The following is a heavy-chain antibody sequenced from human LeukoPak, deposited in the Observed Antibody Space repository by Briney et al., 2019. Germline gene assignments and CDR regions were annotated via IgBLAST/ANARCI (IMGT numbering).Heavy chain of an antibody. CDR3: AKDHGIAVAGTDNWFDP. CDR1: GFTFSSYA. CDR2: ISGSGGST. Sequence: GGSLRLSCAASGFTFSSYAMSWVRQAPGKGLEWVSAISGSGGSTYYADSVKGRFTISRGNSKNTLYLQMNSLRAEDTAVYYCAKDHGIAVAGTDNWFDPWGQGTLVAVSS. D-gene: IGHD6-19*01. J-gene: IGHJ5*02. V-gene: IGHV3-23*01.